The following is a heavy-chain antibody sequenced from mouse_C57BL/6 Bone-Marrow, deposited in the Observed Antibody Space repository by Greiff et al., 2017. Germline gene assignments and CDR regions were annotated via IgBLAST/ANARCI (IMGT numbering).Heavy chain of an antibody. V-gene: IGHV5-6*01. CDR3: ARLQDY. J-gene: IGHJ2*01. Sequence: EVKVVESGGDLVKPGGSLKLSCAASGFTFSSYGMSWVRQTPDKRLEWVATISSGGSYTYYPDSVKGRFTISRDNAKNTLYLQMSSLKSEDTAMYYCARLQDYWGQGTTLTVSS. CDR1: GFTFSSYG. CDR2: ISSGGSYT.